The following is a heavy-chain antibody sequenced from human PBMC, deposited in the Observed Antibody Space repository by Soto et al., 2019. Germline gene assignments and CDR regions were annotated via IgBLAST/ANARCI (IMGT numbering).Heavy chain of an antibody. CDR3: TGGRDFGAVTLDP. V-gene: IGHV3-73*02. CDR2: IRSKDNSYAT. Sequence: EVQLVESGGGLVQPGGALKLSCAASGFSFTDSAIHWARQASGKGLEWVGQIRSKDNSYATIYGASVNGRFTISRDDSKKTAYLQMNSLKTEDTAVYSCTGGRDFGAVTLDPWGQGTLVTVSS. CDR1: GFSFTDSA. D-gene: IGHD3-3*01. J-gene: IGHJ5*02.